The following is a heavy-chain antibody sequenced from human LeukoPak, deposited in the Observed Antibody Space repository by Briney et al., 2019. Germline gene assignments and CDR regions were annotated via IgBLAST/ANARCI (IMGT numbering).Heavy chain of an antibody. V-gene: IGHV4-34*01. J-gene: IGHJ4*02. CDR1: GGSFSGYY. CDR3: ARVVSGSGWSANFDY. Sequence: SETLSLTCAVYGGSFSGYYWSWIRQPPGEGLEWIGEINHSGSTNYNPSLKSRVTISVDTSKNQFSLKLSSVTAADTAVYYCARVVSGSGWSANFDYWGQGTLVTVSS. D-gene: IGHD6-19*01. CDR2: INHSGST.